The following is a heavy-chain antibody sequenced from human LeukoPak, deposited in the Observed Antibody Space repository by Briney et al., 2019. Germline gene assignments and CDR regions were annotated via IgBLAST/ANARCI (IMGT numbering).Heavy chain of an antibody. CDR3: ARHFRAYYDILTGYYQMDV. D-gene: IGHD3-9*01. CDR1: GYSFTSYW. V-gene: IGHV5-51*01. CDR2: IYPGDSDT. Sequence: GESLKISCKGSGYSFTSYWIGWVRQMPGKGLEWMGIIYPGDSDTRYSPSFQGQVTISADKSISTAYLQWTSLKASDTAMYYCARHFRAYYDILTGYYQMDVWGQGTTVTVSS. J-gene: IGHJ6*02.